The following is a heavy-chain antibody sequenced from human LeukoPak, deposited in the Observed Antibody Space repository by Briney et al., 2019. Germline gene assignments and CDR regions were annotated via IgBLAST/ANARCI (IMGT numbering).Heavy chain of an antibody. CDR1: GYTFTSYY. V-gene: IGHV1-46*01. D-gene: IGHD2-15*01. J-gene: IGHJ4*02. CDR3: ARGGVVVVAATDY. Sequence: ASVKVSCKASGYTFTSYYMHWVRQAPGQGLEWMGIINPSGGSTSYAQKFQGRVTMTRDMSTSTVYMELSRLRSDDTAVYYCARGGVVVVAATDYWGQGTLVTVSS. CDR2: INPSGGST.